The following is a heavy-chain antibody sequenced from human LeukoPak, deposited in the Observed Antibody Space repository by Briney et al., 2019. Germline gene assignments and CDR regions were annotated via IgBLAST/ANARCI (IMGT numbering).Heavy chain of an antibody. CDR3: AKGFTGFNGGWYSPPEGD. D-gene: IGHD6-19*01. V-gene: IGHV3-33*06. CDR2: IWYDGTNE. Sequence: PGRSLRLSCAASGFTFSSFGMHWVRQAPGKGLEWVAVIWYDGTNEYYAESVKGRFTTSRDNFKNTLYLHMNSLRAEDTAVYYCAKGFTGFNGGWYSPPEGDWGQGTLVTVSS. J-gene: IGHJ4*02. CDR1: GFTFSSFG.